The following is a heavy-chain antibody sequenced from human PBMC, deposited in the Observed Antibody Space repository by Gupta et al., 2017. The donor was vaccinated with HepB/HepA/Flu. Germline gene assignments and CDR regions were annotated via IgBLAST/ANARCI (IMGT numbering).Heavy chain of an antibody. D-gene: IGHD6-13*01. CDR1: GFPFSSYW. CDR2: IKHDGSEK. Sequence: EVQLVESGGGLVQPGGSLRPSCAAYGFPFSSYWMSWVRQAPGKGLEWVANIKHDGSEKYYVDSVKGRFTISRDNAKNSLYLQMNSLRAEDTAVYYCARVTYRSSWASFDYWGQGNLVTVSS. V-gene: IGHV3-7*01. CDR3: ARVTYRSSWASFDY. J-gene: IGHJ4*02.